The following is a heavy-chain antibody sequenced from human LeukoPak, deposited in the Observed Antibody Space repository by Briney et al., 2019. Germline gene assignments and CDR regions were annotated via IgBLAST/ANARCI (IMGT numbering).Heavy chain of an antibody. D-gene: IGHD4-17*01. CDR3: ARGIGSTVFFDY. CDR1: GFTVSSNY. V-gene: IGHV3-53*01. Sequence: GGSLILSCAASGFTVSSNYMSWVRQAPGKGLEWASVIYSGGNTYYADTVKGRFTISRDNSKNTLYLQMNSLRAEDTAVYYCARGIGSTVFFDYWGQGTLVTVSS. CDR2: IYSGGNT. J-gene: IGHJ4*02.